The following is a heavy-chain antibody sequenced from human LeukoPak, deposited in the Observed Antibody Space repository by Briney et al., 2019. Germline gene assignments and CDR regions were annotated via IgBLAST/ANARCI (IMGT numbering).Heavy chain of an antibody. J-gene: IGHJ4*02. V-gene: IGHV4-59*01. CDR1: AGSIDNYY. CDR3: ARHRWSAYHKFHY. CDR2: IYYSGNT. D-gene: IGHD3-3*01. Sequence: SETLSLTCTVSAGSIDNYYWSWIRQPPGKGLEWIGYIYYSGNTYYIPSLESRVTISVDRSKNQFSLKLSSVTAADTAVYYCARHRWSAYHKFHYWDQGTLVTVSS.